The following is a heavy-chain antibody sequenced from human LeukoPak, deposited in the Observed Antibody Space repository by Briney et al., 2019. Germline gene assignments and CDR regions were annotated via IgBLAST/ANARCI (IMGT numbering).Heavy chain of an antibody. V-gene: IGHV3-23*01. D-gene: IGHD3-10*01. CDR1: GFTFSSYA. J-gene: IGHJ4*02. CDR2: ISGSGGST. CDR3: AKDRITMVRGANFVY. Sequence: GGSLRLSCAASGFTFSSYAMRWVRQAPGKGLEWVSAISGSGGSTYYADSVKGRFTISRDNSKNTLYLQMNSLRAEDTAVYYCAKDRITMVRGANFVYWGQGTLVTVSS.